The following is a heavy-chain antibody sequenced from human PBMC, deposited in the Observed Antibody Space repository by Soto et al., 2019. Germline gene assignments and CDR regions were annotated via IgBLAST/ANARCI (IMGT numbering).Heavy chain of an antibody. Sequence: GASVKVSCKASGYTFTSYAMHWVRQAPGQRLEWMGWINAGNGNTKYSQKFQGRVTITRDTSASTAYMELSSLRSEDTAVYYCAREGEDWNWFCYYDYGINVWGQGTTVTVSS. CDR3: AREGEDWNWFCYYDYGINV. CDR1: GYTFTSYA. J-gene: IGHJ6*02. D-gene: IGHD1-7*01. CDR2: INAGNGNT. V-gene: IGHV1-3*01.